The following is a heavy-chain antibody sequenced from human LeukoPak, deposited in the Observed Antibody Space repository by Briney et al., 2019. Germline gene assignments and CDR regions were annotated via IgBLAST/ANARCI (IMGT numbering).Heavy chain of an antibody. D-gene: IGHD3-9*01. CDR1: GFTFSGSA. Sequence: GGSLRLSCAASGFTFSGSAMHWVRQASGKGLEWVGRIRSKANSYATAYAASVKGRFTISRDDSKNTAYLQMNSLKTEDTAVYYCTVPDYDILTGYRFDPWGQGTPVTVSS. CDR3: TVPDYDILTGYRFDP. V-gene: IGHV3-73*01. CDR2: IRSKANSYAT. J-gene: IGHJ5*02.